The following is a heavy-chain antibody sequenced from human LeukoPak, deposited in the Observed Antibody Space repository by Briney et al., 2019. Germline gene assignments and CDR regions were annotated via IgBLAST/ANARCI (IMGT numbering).Heavy chain of an antibody. CDR2: INPSGGST. CDR1: GYTFTSYY. V-gene: IGHV1-46*01. CDR3: ARKRHGYCSGRSCSDYYGMDV. J-gene: IGHJ6*02. Sequence: ASVKVSCKASGYTFTSYYMHWVRQAPGQGLEWMGIINPSGGSTSYAQKFQGRVTMTRDTSTSTVYMELSSLRSEDTAVYYCARKRHGYCSGRSCSDYYGMDVWGQGTTVTVSS. D-gene: IGHD2-15*01.